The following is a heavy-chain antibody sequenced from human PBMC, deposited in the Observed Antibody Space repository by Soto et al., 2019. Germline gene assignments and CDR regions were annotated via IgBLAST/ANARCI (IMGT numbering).Heavy chain of an antibody. D-gene: IGHD3-10*01. CDR1: GYTFTSSG. J-gene: IGHJ1*01. V-gene: IGHV1-18*04. CDR2: ISGYNGNT. Sequence: QIQLVQSGAEVKEPGASVKVSCKASGYTFTSSGISWVRQAPGQGPEWMGWISGYNGNTNYAQKFQDRVTMTTDTSTSTAYMELRSLRSDDTAVYFCAGAGSGNYGSQYFHHWGQGTLVTVSS. CDR3: AGAGSGNYGSQYFHH.